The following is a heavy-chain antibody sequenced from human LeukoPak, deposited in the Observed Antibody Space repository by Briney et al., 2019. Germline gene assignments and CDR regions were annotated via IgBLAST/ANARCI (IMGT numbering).Heavy chain of an antibody. CDR3: ARAPYGDYGYDY. V-gene: IGHV3-53*05. J-gene: IGHJ4*02. D-gene: IGHD4-17*01. Sequence: GGSLRLSCAASGFTVSSNYMSWVRQAPGKGLEWVSVIYSGGSTYYADSVKGRFTISRDNSKNTLYLQMNSLRAEDTAVYYCARAPYGDYGYDYWAREPWSPSPQ. CDR2: IYSGGST. CDR1: GFTVSSNY.